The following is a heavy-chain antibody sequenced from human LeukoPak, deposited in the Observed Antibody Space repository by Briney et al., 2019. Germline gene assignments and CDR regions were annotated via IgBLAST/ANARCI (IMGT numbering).Heavy chain of an antibody. D-gene: IGHD3-22*01. V-gene: IGHV3-33*06. CDR1: GFTFSSYG. Sequence: GGSLRLSCAASGFTFSSYGMHWVRQAPGKGLEWVAVIWYDGSNKYYADSVKGRFTISRDNSKNTLYQQMNSLRAEDTAVYYCAKAMHYDSSGYYNLECWGQGTLVTVSS. J-gene: IGHJ4*02. CDR3: AKAMHYDSSGYYNLEC. CDR2: IWYDGSNK.